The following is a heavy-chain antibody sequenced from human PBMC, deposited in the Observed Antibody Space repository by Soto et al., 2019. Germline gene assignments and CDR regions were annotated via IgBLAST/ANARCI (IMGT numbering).Heavy chain of an antibody. D-gene: IGHD1-26*01. J-gene: IGHJ4*01. CDR1: GYSLSNSGEA. CDR3: ARGSRRGSYGYVGYYFAY. CDR2: IYWNDDK. V-gene: IGHV2-5*01. Sequence: LEKPREGHARSSTFSGYSLSNSGEAVGRNRKPPGKALEWLALIYWNDDKRYSPSLESRLTVTKDTSKKQVVLTMTNMDPVDTATYYCARGSRRGSYGYVGYYFAYWGHGTPVPVSS.